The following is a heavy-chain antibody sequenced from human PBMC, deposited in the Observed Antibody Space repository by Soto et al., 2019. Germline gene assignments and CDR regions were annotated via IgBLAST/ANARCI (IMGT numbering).Heavy chain of an antibody. CDR3: ARKGWRSGVVPRGGLDP. Sequence: PSETLSLTCAVSGGSINSSNWWTWVRQTPGQGLEWIGEIYPIGTTNYNPSLKTRVTISLDKSTNQFSLRLTSVTAADTAVYYCARKGWRSGVVPRGGLDPWGQGSRVTVAS. D-gene: IGHD3-3*01. CDR1: GGSINSSNW. J-gene: IGHJ5*02. V-gene: IGHV4-4*02. CDR2: IYPIGTT.